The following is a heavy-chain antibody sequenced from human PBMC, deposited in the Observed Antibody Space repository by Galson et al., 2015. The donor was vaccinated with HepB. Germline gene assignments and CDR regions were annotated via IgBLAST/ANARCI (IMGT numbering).Heavy chain of an antibody. Sequence: SVKVSCKASGYTFTSDGISWVRQAPGQGLEWMGWISSYNGNSNSAQKLQGRFSMTTDTSTNTTYMELRGLRSDDTAVYYCVRDGNYHGMDVWGQGTTVTVSS. CDR2: ISSYNGNS. J-gene: IGHJ6*02. CDR3: VRDGNYHGMDV. CDR1: GYTFTSDG. D-gene: IGHD1-1*01. V-gene: IGHV1-18*01.